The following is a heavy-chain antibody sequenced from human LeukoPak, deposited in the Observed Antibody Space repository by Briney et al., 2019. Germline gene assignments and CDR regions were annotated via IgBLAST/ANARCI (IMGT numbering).Heavy chain of an antibody. J-gene: IGHJ3*02. D-gene: IGHD5-24*01. CDR2: INTNTGNP. CDR1: GYTFTSYA. Sequence: GASVKVSCKASGYTFTSYAMNWVRQAPGQGLEWMGWINTNTGNPTYAQGFTGRFVFSLDTSVSTAYLQISSLKAEDTAVYYCATRVNRDGYNFFAFDIWGQGTMVTVSS. CDR3: ATRVNRDGYNFFAFDI. V-gene: IGHV7-4-1*02.